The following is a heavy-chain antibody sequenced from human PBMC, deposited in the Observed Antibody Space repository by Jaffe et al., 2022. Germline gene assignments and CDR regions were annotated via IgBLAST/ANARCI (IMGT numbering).Heavy chain of an antibody. CDR1: GFTFPDYA. D-gene: IGHD6-19*01. CDR3: AKPSGGYTSGWFFDY. V-gene: IGHV3-23*01. J-gene: IGHJ4*02. CDR2: ISGSGDST. Sequence: EVQVLESGGGLVQPGGSLRLSCRASGFTFPDYAMNWVRQAPGKGLEWVSGISGSGDSTYYADSVKGRFTISRDNSKYTVYLQVNSLRAEDTAIYYCAKPSGGYTSGWFFDYWGQGTLVTVSS.